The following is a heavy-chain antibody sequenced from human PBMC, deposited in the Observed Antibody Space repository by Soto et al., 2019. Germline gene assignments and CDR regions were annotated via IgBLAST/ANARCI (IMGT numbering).Heavy chain of an antibody. D-gene: IGHD3-10*01. J-gene: IGHJ6*02. CDR1: GYTFTGYY. Sequence: ASVKVSCKASGYTFTGYYMHWVRQAPGQGLEWMGWINPNSGGTNYAQKFQGWVTMTRDTSISTAYMELSRLRSDDTAVYYCARSRGWFGELSGYYYGMDVWGQGTTVTVSS. CDR3: ARSRGWFGELSGYYYGMDV. V-gene: IGHV1-2*04. CDR2: INPNSGGT.